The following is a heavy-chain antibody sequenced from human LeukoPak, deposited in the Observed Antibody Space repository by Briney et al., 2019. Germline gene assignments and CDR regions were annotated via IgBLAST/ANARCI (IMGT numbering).Heavy chain of an antibody. CDR1: GFTVSSNY. Sequence: AGGSLRLSCAASGFTVSSNYMSWVRQAPGKGLEWVSYSSGSGSTIYYADSVKGRFTISRDNAKNSLSLQMNSLRAEDTAVYFCARYYYDSSGYYYFDYWGQGTLVTVSS. CDR2: SSGSGSTI. J-gene: IGHJ4*02. CDR3: ARYYYDSSGYYYFDY. V-gene: IGHV3-11*01. D-gene: IGHD3-22*01.